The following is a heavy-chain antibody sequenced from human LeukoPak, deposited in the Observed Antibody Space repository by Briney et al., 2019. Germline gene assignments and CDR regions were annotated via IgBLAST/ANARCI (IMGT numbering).Heavy chain of an antibody. CDR1: GFTFSNYG. Sequence: GGSLRLSCAASGFTFSNYGMHWVRQAPGKGLEWVAVTLYDGSKNYYADSVKGRFTISRDDSNNALYLQMHSLRAEDTALYFCARDEGAFGGIIVPRDWGQGTLVTVSS. CDR2: TLYDGSKN. J-gene: IGHJ4*02. D-gene: IGHD3-16*02. CDR3: ARDEGAFGGIIVPRD. V-gene: IGHV3-30*03.